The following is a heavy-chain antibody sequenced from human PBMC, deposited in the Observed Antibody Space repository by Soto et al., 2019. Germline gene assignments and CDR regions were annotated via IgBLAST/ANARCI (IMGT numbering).Heavy chain of an antibody. CDR1: GYTFTSYA. CDR3: ARAHRYCSGGSCYSYNWFDP. J-gene: IGHJ5*02. Sequence: ASVKVSCKASGYTFTSYAMHWVRQAPGQRLEWMGWINAGNGNTKYSQKFQGRVTITRDTSASTAYMELSSLGSEDTAVYYCARAHRYCSGGSCYSYNWFDPWGQGTLVTVS. CDR2: INAGNGNT. D-gene: IGHD2-15*01. V-gene: IGHV1-3*01.